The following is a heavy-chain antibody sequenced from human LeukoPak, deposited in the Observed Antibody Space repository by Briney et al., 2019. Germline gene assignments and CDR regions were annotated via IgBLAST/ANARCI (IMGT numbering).Heavy chain of an antibody. Sequence: ASVKVSCKASGYTLTAYYMYWVRQAPGQGLEWMGWINPNSDDTNYAQMFEGRVTMTRDTSINTAYMEPSGLTSDDTAVYYCARQSSKRLWFGELSPLDYWGQGTLVTVSS. V-gene: IGHV1-2*02. J-gene: IGHJ4*02. CDR1: GYTLTAYY. CDR2: INPNSDDT. D-gene: IGHD3-10*01. CDR3: ARQSSKRLWFGELSPLDY.